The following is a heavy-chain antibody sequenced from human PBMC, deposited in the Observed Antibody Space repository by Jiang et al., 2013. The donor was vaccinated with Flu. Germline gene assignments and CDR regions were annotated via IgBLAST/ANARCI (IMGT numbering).Heavy chain of an antibody. CDR1: GYTFTSYA. Sequence: SGAEVKKPGASVKVSCKASGYTFTSYAMHWVRQAPGQRLEWMGWVNAGNGNTKYSQKFQGRVTITRDTSASTAYMELSSLRSEDTAVYYCARDNVYYGSGSSYFDYWGQGTLVTVSS. CDR2: VNAGNGNT. CDR3: ARDNVYYGSGSSYFDY. J-gene: IGHJ4*02. D-gene: IGHD3-10*01. V-gene: IGHV1-3*01.